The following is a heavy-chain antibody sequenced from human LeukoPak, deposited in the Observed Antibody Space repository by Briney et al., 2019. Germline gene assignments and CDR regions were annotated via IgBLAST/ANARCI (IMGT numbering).Heavy chain of an antibody. CDR3: ARRPRAARQGGDWFDP. Sequence: PGGSLRLSCAGSGFTFSSHAMSWARQAPGKGLEWVSYISSSGSTIYYADSVKGRFTISRDNAKNSLYLQMNSLRAEDTAVYYCARRPRAARQGGDWFDPWGQGTLVTVSS. J-gene: IGHJ5*02. CDR1: GFTFSSHA. CDR2: ISSSGSTI. V-gene: IGHV3-48*04. D-gene: IGHD6-6*01.